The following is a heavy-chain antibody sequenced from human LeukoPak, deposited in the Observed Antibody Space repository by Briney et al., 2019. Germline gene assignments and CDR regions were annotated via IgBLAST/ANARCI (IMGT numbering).Heavy chain of an antibody. V-gene: IGHV4-39*01. CDR2: VYYSGST. J-gene: IGHJ5*02. CDR1: GDSISTTTSY. CDR3: ARHVPDNWFDP. D-gene: IGHD3-10*02. Sequence: PSETLSLTCTVSGDSISTTTSYWGWIRQPPGKGLEWIGSVYYSGSTFYNPSLTSRVGIAVDTSKNQFSLKLTSVTAADTAIYYCARHVPDNWFDPWGQGSLVTVSS.